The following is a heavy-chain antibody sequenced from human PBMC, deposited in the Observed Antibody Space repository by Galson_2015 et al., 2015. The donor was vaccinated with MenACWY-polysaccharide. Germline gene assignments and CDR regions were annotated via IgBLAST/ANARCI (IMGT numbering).Heavy chain of an antibody. J-gene: IGHJ6*02. CDR3: ARSMTTQEFYYYYYGMDV. Sequence: SLRLSCAASGFTFSSYSMNWVRQAPGKGLEWVSSISSSSSYIYYADSVKGRLTISRDNAKNSLYLQMNSLRAEDTAVYYCARSMTTQEFYYYYYGMDVWGQGTTVTVSS. CDR1: GFTFSSYS. D-gene: IGHD4-11*01. V-gene: IGHV3-21*01. CDR2: ISSSSSYI.